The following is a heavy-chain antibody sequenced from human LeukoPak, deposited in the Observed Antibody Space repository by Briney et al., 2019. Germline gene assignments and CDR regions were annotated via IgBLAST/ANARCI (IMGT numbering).Heavy chain of an antibody. Sequence: PGGSLRLSCAASGFTFSDYYMTWIRQAPGKGLEWLSYISGSGDSKFYADSVKGRFTISRDNAKNSLYLQMNSLRAGDTAVYYCARRTYSNYFFDYWGQGTLVTVSS. D-gene: IGHD4-11*01. CDR1: GFTFSDYY. CDR2: ISGSGDSK. V-gene: IGHV3-11*01. CDR3: ARRTYSNYFFDY. J-gene: IGHJ4*02.